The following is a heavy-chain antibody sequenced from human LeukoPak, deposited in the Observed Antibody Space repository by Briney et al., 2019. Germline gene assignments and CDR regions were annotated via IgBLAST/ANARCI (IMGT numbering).Heavy chain of an antibody. V-gene: IGHV3-43*02. CDR3: AKDSALYDSSGPVYYYYYMDV. Sequence: GGSLRLSCAASGFTFDDYAMHWVRQAPGKGLEWVSLISGDGGSTYYADSVKGRFTISRDNSKNSLYLQMNSLRTEDTALYYCAKDSALYDSSGPVYYYYYMDVWGKGTTVTVSS. CDR1: GFTFDDYA. D-gene: IGHD3-22*01. CDR2: ISGDGGST. J-gene: IGHJ6*03.